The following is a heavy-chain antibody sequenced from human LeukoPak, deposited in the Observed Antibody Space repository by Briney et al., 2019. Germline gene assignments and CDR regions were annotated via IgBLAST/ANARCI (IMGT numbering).Heavy chain of an antibody. CDR3: ARVGAYCSSISCFDY. V-gene: IGHV1-18*01. D-gene: IGHD2-2*01. Sequence: GSSVKVSCKASGYTFTSYGISWVRQAPGQGLEWMGWISAYNGNTDYAQKIQDRVTMTTDTSTSTGYMELRSLRSDDTAVYYCARVGAYCSSISCFDYWGQGTLVTVSS. CDR1: GYTFTSYG. J-gene: IGHJ4*02. CDR2: ISAYNGNT.